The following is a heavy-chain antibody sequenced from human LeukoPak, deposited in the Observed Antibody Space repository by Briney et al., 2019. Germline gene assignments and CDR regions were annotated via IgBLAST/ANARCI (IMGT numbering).Heavy chain of an antibody. V-gene: IGHV3-74*01. Sequence: QPGGSLRLSCEASGFTFRSYWMHWVRQAPGKGLVWVSRINGDGSSTSYADSVKGRFTISRDNAKNTLYLQMNSLRAEDSAVYYFASAYYHYYFDYWGQGTLVTVSS. CDR1: GFTFRSYW. CDR2: INGDGSST. CDR3: ASAYYHYYFDY. J-gene: IGHJ4*02. D-gene: IGHD3-16*01.